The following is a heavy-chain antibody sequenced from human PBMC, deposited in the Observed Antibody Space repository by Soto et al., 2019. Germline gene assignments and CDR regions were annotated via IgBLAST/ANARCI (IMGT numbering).Heavy chain of an antibody. Sequence: QITLKESGPTLVKPTQTLTLTCTFSGFSLSTSRVGVGWIRQPPGKALEWLAVIYWDDAKTYRPSLKSRITIPKDTSKNQVALTMTNMDPVDTATYYCAHAYGGRSLYWGQGTLVTVSS. V-gene: IGHV2-5*02. CDR2: IYWDDAK. CDR3: AHAYGGRSLY. CDR1: GFSLSTSRVG. J-gene: IGHJ4*02. D-gene: IGHD1-26*01.